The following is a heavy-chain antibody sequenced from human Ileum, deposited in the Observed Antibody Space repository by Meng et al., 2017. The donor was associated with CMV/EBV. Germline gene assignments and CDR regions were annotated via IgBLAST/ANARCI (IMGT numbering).Heavy chain of an antibody. CDR1: GGSISSGGYY. V-gene: IGHV4-31*03. CDR2: IYYSGST. CDR3: ARDRNYYDSSGYLYYYYYGMDV. J-gene: IGHJ6*02. D-gene: IGHD3-22*01. Sequence: SETLSLTCTVSGGSISSGGYYWSWIRQHPGKGLEWIGYIYYSGSTYYNPSLKSRVTISVDTSKNQFSLKLSSVTAADTAVYYCARDRNYYDSSGYLYYYYYGMDVWGQGTTVTVSS.